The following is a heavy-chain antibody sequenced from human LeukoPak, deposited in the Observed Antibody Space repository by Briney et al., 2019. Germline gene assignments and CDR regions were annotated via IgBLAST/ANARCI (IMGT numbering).Heavy chain of an antibody. Sequence: SETLSLTCTVSGGSISSSSYYWGWIRQPPGKGLEWIGYIYYSGSTNYNPSLKSRVTISVDTSKNQFSLKLSSVTAADTAVYYCARGNLYDSSGYYYFYFDYWGQGTLSPSPQ. CDR2: IYYSGST. CDR1: GGSISSSSYY. CDR3: ARGNLYDSSGYYYFYFDY. J-gene: IGHJ4*02. V-gene: IGHV4-61*05. D-gene: IGHD3-22*01.